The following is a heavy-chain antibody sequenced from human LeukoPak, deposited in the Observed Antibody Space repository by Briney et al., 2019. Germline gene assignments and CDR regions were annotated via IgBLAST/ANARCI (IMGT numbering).Heavy chain of an antibody. J-gene: IGHJ6*02. CDR1: GFTFSSYA. Sequence: PGRSLRLSCAASGFTFSSYAMHWVRQAPGKGLEWVAVISYDGSNKYYADSVKGRFTISRDNSKNTLYLQMNSLRAEDTAVYYCARGYSGSYSHYYYYYGMDVWGQGTTVTVSS. CDR3: ARGYSGSYSHYYYYYGMDV. D-gene: IGHD1-26*01. V-gene: IGHV3-30-3*01. CDR2: ISYDGSNK.